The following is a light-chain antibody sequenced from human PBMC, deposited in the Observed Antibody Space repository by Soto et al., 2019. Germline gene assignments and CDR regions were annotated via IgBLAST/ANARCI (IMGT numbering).Light chain of an antibody. CDR3: EQYGSSGT. V-gene: IGKV3-20*01. J-gene: IGKJ1*01. Sequence: EIVLTQSPGTLSLSPGERATLSCRASQSVSNNYLAWYQQKPGQAPRLLIYGASNSATGIPDRFSGSGSGTDFTLTISRLEPEDFAVYCFEQYGSSGTFGQGTKVDI. CDR2: GAS. CDR1: QSVSNNY.